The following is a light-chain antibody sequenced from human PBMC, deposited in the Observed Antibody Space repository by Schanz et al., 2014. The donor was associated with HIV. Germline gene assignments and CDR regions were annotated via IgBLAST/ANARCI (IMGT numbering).Light chain of an antibody. CDR2: DVR. CDR1: SSDVGRYNY. CDR3: SSYTSTNTLVV. Sequence: QSVLTQPASVSGSPGQSITISCTGTSSDVGRYNYVSWYQQHPGKAPKLMIYDVRNRPSGVSNRFSGSKSGNTASLTISGLQAEDEADYYCSSYTSTNTLVVLGGGTKLPVL. J-gene: IGLJ2*01. V-gene: IGLV2-14*01.